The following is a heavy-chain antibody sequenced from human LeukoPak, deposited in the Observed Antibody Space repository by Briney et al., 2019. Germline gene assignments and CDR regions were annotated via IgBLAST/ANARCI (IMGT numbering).Heavy chain of an antibody. CDR2: INPNSGGT. J-gene: IGHJ4*02. Sequence: GASVKVSCKASGYTFTGYYIHWVRQAPGQGLEWMGWINPNSGGTNYAQKFQGRVTMTRDTSISPDYMELSRLRSDDTAVYYCAREGEGYCSSTSCSLTWSFDYWGQGTLVTVSS. CDR3: AREGEGYCSSTSCSLTWSFDY. V-gene: IGHV1-2*02. CDR1: GYTFTGYY. D-gene: IGHD2-2*01.